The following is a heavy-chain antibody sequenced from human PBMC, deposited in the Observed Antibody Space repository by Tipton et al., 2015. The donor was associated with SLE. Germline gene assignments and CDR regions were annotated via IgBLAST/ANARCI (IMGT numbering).Heavy chain of an antibody. J-gene: IGHJ3*02. CDR1: GYSFTSYW. Sequence: QLVQSGAEVKKPGESLKISCKGSGYSFTSYWIGWVRQMPGKGLEWMGIIYPGDSDTRYSPSFQGQVTISADKSISTAYLQRSSLKASDTAMYYCARQPGDYVSSDAFDIWGQGTMVTVSS. CDR3: ARQPGDYVSSDAFDI. CDR2: IYPGDSDT. D-gene: IGHD4-17*01. V-gene: IGHV5-51*01.